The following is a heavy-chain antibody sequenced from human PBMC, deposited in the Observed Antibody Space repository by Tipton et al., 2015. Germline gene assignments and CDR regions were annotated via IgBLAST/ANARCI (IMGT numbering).Heavy chain of an antibody. CDR2: IYTSGSS. J-gene: IGHJ4*02. D-gene: IGHD2/OR15-2a*01. CDR1: GDSISNYY. V-gene: IGHV4-4*07. CDR3: ARESLLAYYFDY. Sequence: TLSLTCSVSGDSISNYYWSWVRQPAGKGLEWIGRIYTSGSSYYNPSLKRRVTMSIDTSKSQFSLKLTSVTAADTAVYYCARESLLAYYFDYWGQGTLVTVPS.